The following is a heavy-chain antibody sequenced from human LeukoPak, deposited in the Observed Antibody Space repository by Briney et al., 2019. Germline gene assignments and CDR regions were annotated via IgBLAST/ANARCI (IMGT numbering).Heavy chain of an antibody. CDR1: GFTFSSYA. D-gene: IGHD2-2*01. Sequence: QTGGSLRLSCAASGFTFSSYAMHWVRQAPGKGLEWVAVISYDGSNKYYADSVKGRFTISRDNFKNTLYLQMNSLRAEDTAVYYCARGGQLLHNWFDPWGQGILVTVSS. CDR2: ISYDGSNK. J-gene: IGHJ5*02. CDR3: ARGGQLLHNWFDP. V-gene: IGHV3-30-3*01.